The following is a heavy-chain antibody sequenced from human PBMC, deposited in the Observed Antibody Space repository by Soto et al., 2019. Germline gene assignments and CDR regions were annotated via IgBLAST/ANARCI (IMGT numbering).Heavy chain of an antibody. CDR3: ASGEGGYNDFDY. CDR2: IIPILGIA. Sequence: QVQLVQSGAEVKKPGSSVKVSCKASGGTFSSYTISWVRQAPGQGLEWMGRIIPILGIANYAQKFQGRVTITADKSTSTAYMELSSLRSEDTAVYYCASGEGGYNDFDYWGQGTLVTVSS. D-gene: IGHD5-12*01. CDR1: GGTFSSYT. V-gene: IGHV1-69*02. J-gene: IGHJ4*02.